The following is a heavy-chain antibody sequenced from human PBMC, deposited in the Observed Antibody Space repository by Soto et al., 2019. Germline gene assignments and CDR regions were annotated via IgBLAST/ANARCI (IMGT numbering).Heavy chain of an antibody. CDR3: ARGRHSTSSETAQTAPFDH. J-gene: IGHJ4*02. Sequence: SQTLSLTCAISGDSVSSNSAAWNWVRQSPSRGLEWLGRTYYRSKWYNEYAVSVKSRINLNPDASRNQFSLQLNSVTPEDTGIYYCARGRHSTSSETAQTAPFDHWGQGTQVTVSS. CDR1: GDSVSSNSAA. CDR2: TYYRSKWYN. V-gene: IGHV6-1*01. D-gene: IGHD2-15*01.